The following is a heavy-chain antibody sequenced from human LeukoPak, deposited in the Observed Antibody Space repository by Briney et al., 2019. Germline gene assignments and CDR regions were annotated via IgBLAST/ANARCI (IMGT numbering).Heavy chain of an antibody. V-gene: IGHV3-15*01. J-gene: IGHJ4*02. CDR2: IKSKTDGGTT. D-gene: IGHD2-15*01. CDR3: TTASDCSGGTCYFDY. Sequence: GGSLRFSCAVSGFTFSNAWMSWVRQAPGKGLEWVGRIKSKTDGGTTDYAAPVKGRFTISRDDSKNTLYLQMNTLKTEDTAVYYCTTASDCSGGTCYFDYWGQGTLVTASS. CDR1: GFTFSNAW.